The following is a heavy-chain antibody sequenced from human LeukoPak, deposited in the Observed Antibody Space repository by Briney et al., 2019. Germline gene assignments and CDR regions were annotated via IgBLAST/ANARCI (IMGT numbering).Heavy chain of an antibody. CDR1: RCTFIRYG. CDR3: ASGFTPSLSFDY. CDR2: ISAFSGQT. V-gene: IGHV1-18*04. J-gene: IGHJ4*02. Sequence: AVHVSCMGCRCTFIRYGFSGVGQPPGRELEWMGWISAFSGQTNYAQKVQGRVTMHTDTSTGTAYMELRSLGSADTDVYYCASGFTPSLSFDYWGQGTMVTVST.